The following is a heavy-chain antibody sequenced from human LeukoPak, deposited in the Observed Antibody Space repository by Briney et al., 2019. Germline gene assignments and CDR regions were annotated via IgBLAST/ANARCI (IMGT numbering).Heavy chain of an antibody. CDR1: GGSISGYF. Sequence: PSETLSLTCTVSGGSISGYFWSWIRQPPGKGLEWIGYIYYSGSTNYNPSLESRVTISVDTSKNQFALKLSSVTAADTAVYYCARRQFNFDYWGQGTLVTVSS. CDR3: ARRQFNFDY. V-gene: IGHV4-59*08. J-gene: IGHJ4*02. D-gene: IGHD6-19*01. CDR2: IYYSGST.